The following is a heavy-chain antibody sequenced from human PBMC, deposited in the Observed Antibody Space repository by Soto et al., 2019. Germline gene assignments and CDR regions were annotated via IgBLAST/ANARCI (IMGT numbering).Heavy chain of an antibody. Sequence: SETLSLTCTVSGGSISSYYWSWIRQPPGKGLEWIGYIYYSGSTNYNPSLKSRVTISVDTSKNQFSLKLSSAAAADTAVYYCARGLGWNDNYYMDVWGKGTTVTVSS. CDR1: GGSISSYY. CDR2: IYYSGST. CDR3: ARGLGWNDNYYMDV. D-gene: IGHD1-1*01. J-gene: IGHJ6*03. V-gene: IGHV4-59*01.